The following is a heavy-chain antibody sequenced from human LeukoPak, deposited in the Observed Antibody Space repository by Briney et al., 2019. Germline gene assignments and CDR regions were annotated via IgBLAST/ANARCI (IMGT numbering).Heavy chain of an antibody. CDR3: ARGKSMSP. D-gene: IGHD2-8*01. Sequence: ASVKVSPKAPVYTFNNVIICSGREAPGQGLEWVGWISPHTYNTRYGARVQGRVTMTTDTSTSTVYMELRNQSPDVTAVYFCARGKSMSPWGQGPPVTVSS. V-gene: IGHV1-18*01. J-gene: IGHJ5*02. CDR2: ISPHTYNT. CDR1: VYTFNNVI.